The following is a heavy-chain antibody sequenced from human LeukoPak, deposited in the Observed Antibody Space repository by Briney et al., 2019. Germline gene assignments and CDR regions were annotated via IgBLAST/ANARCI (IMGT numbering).Heavy chain of an antibody. CDR1: SGSISTSNYY. CDR2: IFYSGST. D-gene: IGHD3-3*01. V-gene: IGHV4-39*07. CDR3: TKAKGYGLVDI. J-gene: IGHJ3*02. Sequence: SETLSLTCTVSSGSISTSNYYWGWIRQPPGKGLEWIGNIFYSGSTYYSPSLKSRITISLDTSKNQFSLKLNSMTAADIAVYYCTKAKGYGLVDIWGQGTMVTVSS.